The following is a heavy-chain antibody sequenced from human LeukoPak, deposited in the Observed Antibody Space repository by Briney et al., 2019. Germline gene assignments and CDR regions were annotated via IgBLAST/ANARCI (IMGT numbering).Heavy chain of an antibody. V-gene: IGHV1-18*01. CDR1: GYTFTSYG. CDR3: ARDLVVSSPSDALDI. D-gene: IGHD3-22*01. Sequence: GASVKVSCKASGYTFTSYGITWVRQAPGQGLEWMGWISAYNGNTKYAQKLQGRVTMTTDTSTSTAYMELRSLRSDDTAVYYCARDLVVSSPSDALDIWGQGTMVTVSS. J-gene: IGHJ3*02. CDR2: ISAYNGNT.